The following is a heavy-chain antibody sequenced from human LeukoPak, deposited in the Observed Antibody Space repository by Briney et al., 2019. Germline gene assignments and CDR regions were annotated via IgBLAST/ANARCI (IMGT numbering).Heavy chain of an antibody. J-gene: IGHJ4*02. CDR2: IYYSGST. D-gene: IGHD6-19*01. Sequence: PSETLSLTCTVSGGSISSGDYYWNWIRQPPGKGLEWIGYIYYSGSTNYNPSLKSRVTISVDTSKSQFSLKLSSVTAADTAVYYCAKMEQWLVHWGQGTLVTVSS. V-gene: IGHV4-61*08. CDR3: AKMEQWLVH. CDR1: GGSISSGDYY.